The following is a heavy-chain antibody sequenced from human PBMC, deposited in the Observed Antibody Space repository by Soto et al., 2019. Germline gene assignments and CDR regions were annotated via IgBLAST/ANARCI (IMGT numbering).Heavy chain of an antibody. J-gene: IGHJ4*02. CDR3: ARDSSSCRASYCYFDN. CDR1: GFTFSDHF. Sequence: HPGGSLRLSCAASGFTFSDHFMDWVRQAPGKGLEWVGRSRSKANNYITEYAASAKGRFTISRDDSKNSLYLQMNSLKTEDTAVYFCARDSSSCRASYCYFDNWGQGTLVTVS. D-gene: IGHD2-15*01. CDR2: SRSKANNYIT. V-gene: IGHV3-72*01.